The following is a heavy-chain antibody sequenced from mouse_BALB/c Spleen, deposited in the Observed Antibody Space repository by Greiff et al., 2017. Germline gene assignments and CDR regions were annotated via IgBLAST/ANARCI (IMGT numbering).Heavy chain of an antibody. CDR2: ISYDGSN. V-gene: IGHV3-6*02. D-gene: IGHD1-1*01. CDR3: ARALITTEFDY. J-gene: IGHJ2*01. CDR1: GYSITSGYY. Sequence: VQLQQSGPGLVKPSQSLSLTCSVTGYSITSGYYWNWIRQFPGNKLEWMGYISYDGSNNYNPSLKNRISITRDTSKNQFFLKLNSVTTEDTATYYCARALITTEFDYWGQGTTLTVSS.